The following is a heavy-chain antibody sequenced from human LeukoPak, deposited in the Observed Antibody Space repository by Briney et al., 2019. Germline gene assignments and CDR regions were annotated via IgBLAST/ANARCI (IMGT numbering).Heavy chain of an antibody. V-gene: IGHV1-2*02. CDR2: INPNSGGT. D-gene: IGHD2-2*01. CDR3: ARFSACSSTSCSIPSHAFDI. J-gene: IGHJ3*02. Sequence: ASVKVSCKASGYTFTGYYMHWVRQAPGQGLEWMGWINPNSGGTNYAQKFQGRVTMTRDTSISTAYMELSRLRSDDTAVYYCARFSACSSTSCSIPSHAFDIWGQGTMVTVSS. CDR1: GYTFTGYY.